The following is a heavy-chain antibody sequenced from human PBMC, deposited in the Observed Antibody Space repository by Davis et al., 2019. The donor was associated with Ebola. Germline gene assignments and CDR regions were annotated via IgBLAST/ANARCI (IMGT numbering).Heavy chain of an antibody. V-gene: IGHV3-23*01. CDR2: VKSDSDT. CDR3: AAEGRSSRPGY. J-gene: IGHJ4*02. Sequence: GESLKISCATSGFTFNNYAMTWVRQAPGKVLEWVSVVKSDSDTYYAGSVKGRFSISRDNSKNTLHLQMNGLRAEDTAVYYCAAEGRSSRPGYWGQGTLVTVSS. D-gene: IGHD3-10*01. CDR1: GFTFNNYA.